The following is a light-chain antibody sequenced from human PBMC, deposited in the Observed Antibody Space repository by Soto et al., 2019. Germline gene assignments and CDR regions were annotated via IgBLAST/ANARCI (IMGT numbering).Light chain of an antibody. CDR2: SAS. CDR3: QQSFSTPT. Sequence: DIQMTQSPSSLSTPIGDRVTITCRASQRINIYLNWYRQKPGKAPELLIYSASNLQSGVPSRFSGSGSGTDFTLTIGGLQSEDFATYYCQQSFSTPTFGQGTRLEI. CDR1: QRINIY. J-gene: IGKJ5*01. V-gene: IGKV1-39*01.